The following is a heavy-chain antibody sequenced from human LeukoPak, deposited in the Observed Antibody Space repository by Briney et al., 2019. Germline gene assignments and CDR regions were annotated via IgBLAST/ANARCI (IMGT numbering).Heavy chain of an antibody. V-gene: IGHV1-46*01. J-gene: IGHJ4*02. CDR3: ARDRSGYYYFDY. D-gene: IGHD3-22*01. Sequence: ASVTVSCKASGYTFTSYYMHWVRHAPGQGLEWMGIINPSGGSTSYAQKFQGRVTMTRDMSTSTVYMELSSLRSEDTAVYYCARDRSGYYYFDYWGQGTLVTVSS. CDR1: GYTFTSYY. CDR2: INPSGGST.